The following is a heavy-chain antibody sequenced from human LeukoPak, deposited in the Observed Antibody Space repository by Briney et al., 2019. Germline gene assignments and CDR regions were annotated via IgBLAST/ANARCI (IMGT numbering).Heavy chain of an antibody. CDR2: VIPIFGTA. D-gene: IGHD2-15*01. Sequence: SVKVSCKASGGTFRSYAISRVRQAPGQRLEWMGGVIPIFGTANYAQKFQGRVTITADESTSTAYMELSSLRSEDTAVYYCARGSGYCSGGSCRNWFDPWGQGTLVTVSS. CDR3: ARGSGYCSGGSCRNWFDP. CDR1: GGTFRSYA. V-gene: IGHV1-69*01. J-gene: IGHJ5*02.